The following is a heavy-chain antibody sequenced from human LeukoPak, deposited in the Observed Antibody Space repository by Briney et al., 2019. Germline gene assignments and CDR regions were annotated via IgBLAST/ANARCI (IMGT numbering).Heavy chain of an antibody. V-gene: IGHV4-59*01. CDR1: GGSISSYY. D-gene: IGHD3-10*01. J-gene: IGHJ5*02. CDR2: IHYSGST. Sequence: SETLSLTCTVSGGSISSYYWSWIRQPPGKGLEWIGYIHYSGSTNYDPSLKSRVTISVDTSKNEFSLKLSSVTAADTAVYYCAGYYYGSGSYYLDPWGQGTLVTVSS. CDR3: AGYYYGSGSYYLDP.